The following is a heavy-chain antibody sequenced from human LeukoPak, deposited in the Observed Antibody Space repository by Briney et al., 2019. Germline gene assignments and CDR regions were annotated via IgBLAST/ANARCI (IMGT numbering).Heavy chain of an antibody. J-gene: IGHJ4*02. CDR3: ARIDTNVGVAGSVGSWVFDY. CDR1: GFSLSTSGMC. Sequence: ESGPALVKPTQTLTLTCTFSGFSLSTSGMCVSWIRQPPGKALEWLARIDWDDDKYYSISLKTRLNIPKDTSKNQVVLIMINMDPVDTATYYCARIDTNVGVAGSVGSWVFDYWGQGTLVTVSS. CDR2: IDWDDDK. V-gene: IGHV2-70*11. D-gene: IGHD6-19*01.